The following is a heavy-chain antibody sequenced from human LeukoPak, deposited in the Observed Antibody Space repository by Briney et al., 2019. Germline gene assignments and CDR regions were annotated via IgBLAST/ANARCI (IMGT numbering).Heavy chain of an antibody. Sequence: GGSLRLSCAASGFTFSSYAMSWVRQAPGKGLEWVSAISGSGGSTYYADSVEGRFTISRDNSKNTLYLQMNSLRAEDTAVYYCAKDGSSGPWAAYYFDYWGQGTLVTVSS. CDR3: AKDGSSGPWAAYYFDY. CDR2: ISGSGGST. D-gene: IGHD6-19*01. V-gene: IGHV3-23*01. CDR1: GFTFSSYA. J-gene: IGHJ4*02.